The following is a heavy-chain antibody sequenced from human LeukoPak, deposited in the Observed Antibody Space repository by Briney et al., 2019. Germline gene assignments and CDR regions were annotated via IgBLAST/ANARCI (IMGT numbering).Heavy chain of an antibody. D-gene: IGHD6-19*01. Sequence: PSETLSLTCTVSGGSISSGGYYWSWIRQPPGKGLEWIGYIYTSGRTNYNPSLKSRVTISEDTSKNQFSLKLSSVTAADTAVYYCARPYSSGWYGAFDIWGQGTMVTVSS. CDR3: ARPYSSGWYGAFDI. V-gene: IGHV4-61*08. CDR2: IYTSGRT. J-gene: IGHJ3*02. CDR1: GGSISSGGYY.